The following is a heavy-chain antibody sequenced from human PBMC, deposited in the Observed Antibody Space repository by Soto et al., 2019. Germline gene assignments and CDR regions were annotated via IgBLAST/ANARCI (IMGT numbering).Heavy chain of an antibody. Sequence: EVQLLESGGGLVQPGGSLRLSCAASGFTFSSYAMRWVRQAPGKGLEWVSAISGSGGSTYYADSVKGRFTISRDNSKNTLSLQLNRLRAEATAVYYCEGDWYFDLWGRGTLVTVSS. CDR3: EGDWYFDL. D-gene: IGHD3-16*01. CDR1: GFTFSSYA. J-gene: IGHJ2*01. V-gene: IGHV3-23*01. CDR2: ISGSGGST.